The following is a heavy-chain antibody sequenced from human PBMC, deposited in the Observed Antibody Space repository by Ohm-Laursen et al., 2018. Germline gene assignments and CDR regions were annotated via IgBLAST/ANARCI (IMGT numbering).Heavy chain of an antibody. Sequence: PGTLSLTCTVSGGSISSYYWSWIRQPPGKGLEWIGNIYYSGSTNYNPSLKSRVTISVDTSKNQFSLKLSSVTAADTAVYYCTRYGRYYYYGMDVWGQGTTVTVSS. CDR1: GGSISSYY. CDR3: TRYGRYYYYGMDV. D-gene: IGHD4-17*01. CDR2: IYYSGST. J-gene: IGHJ6*02. V-gene: IGHV4-59*01.